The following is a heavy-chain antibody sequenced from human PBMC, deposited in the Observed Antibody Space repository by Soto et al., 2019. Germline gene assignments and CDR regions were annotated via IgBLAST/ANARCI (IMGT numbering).Heavy chain of an antibody. CDR3: ARLDTGYCSSPRCYTGDHYYTMNV. CDR2: IDPSDSYT. CDR1: GYRFTNYW. J-gene: IGHJ6*02. D-gene: IGHD2-2*02. V-gene: IGHV5-10-1*01. Sequence: GEYLKISCKGSGYRFTNYWITWVRQMPGKGLEWMGRIDPSDSYTNYSPSFQGHVIISADKSINTAYLQWSSLKASDTAMYYCARLDTGYCSSPRCYTGDHYYTMNVWGQGTTVTVSS.